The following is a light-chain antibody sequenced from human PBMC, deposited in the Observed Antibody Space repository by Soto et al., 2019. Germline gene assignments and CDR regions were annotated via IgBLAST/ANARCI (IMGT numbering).Light chain of an antibody. Sequence: EIQMTQSPSSLSTSVGERVTITCQASQDIVNSLNWCQQKPWKAPLLLISETSTSESGVRLRFSATVSGSEFSLTITSPEPEDFATYYCQQLFDSPITFGQGTRLEIK. V-gene: IGKV1-33*01. CDR3: QQLFDSPIT. J-gene: IGKJ5*01. CDR2: ETS. CDR1: QDIVNS.